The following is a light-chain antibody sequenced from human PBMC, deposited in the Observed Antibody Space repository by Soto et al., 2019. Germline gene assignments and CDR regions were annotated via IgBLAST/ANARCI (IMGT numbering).Light chain of an antibody. V-gene: IGKV1-5*03. CDR3: HHYNTYST. CDR1: QSISIW. Sequence: DIQMTQSPSALSASIGDRVTITCRASQSISIWLAWYQQKPGKAPKLLIYAASSLESGVPSRFSGSGSGTEFTLTISSLQPDDFPTYYCHHYNTYSTFGQGTRVDVK. CDR2: AAS. J-gene: IGKJ1*01.